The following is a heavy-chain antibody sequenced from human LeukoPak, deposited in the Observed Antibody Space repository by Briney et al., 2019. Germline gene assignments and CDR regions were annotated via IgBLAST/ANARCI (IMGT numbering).Heavy chain of an antibody. V-gene: IGHV3-30-3*01. CDR3: AKDQGNYYGSGSYPT. CDR1: GFTFSSYA. CDR2: ISYDGSNK. J-gene: IGHJ4*02. D-gene: IGHD3-10*01. Sequence: GRSLRLSCAASGFTFSSYAMHWVRQAPGKGLEWVAVISYDGSNKYYADSVKGRFTISRDNSKNTLYLQMNSLRAEDTAVYYCAKDQGNYYGSGSYPTWGQGTLVTVSS.